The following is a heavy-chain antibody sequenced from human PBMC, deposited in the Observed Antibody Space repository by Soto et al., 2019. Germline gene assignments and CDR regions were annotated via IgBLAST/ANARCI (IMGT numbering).Heavy chain of an antibody. CDR3: ARVRFHSAPRRPRDYYFIDF. V-gene: IGHV3-23*04. CDR1: GFTFGSYA. Sequence: VQLVESGGGLVQPGGSLRLSCAASGFTFGSYAMTWVRQAPGKGLEWVSDISGGGSGRYYADSVEARFTISRDNPKNLLYQQKNTLRAEDTAVYFWARVRFHSAPRRPRDYYFIDFWGNGTTITVSS. J-gene: IGHJ6*03. CDR2: ISGGGSGR.